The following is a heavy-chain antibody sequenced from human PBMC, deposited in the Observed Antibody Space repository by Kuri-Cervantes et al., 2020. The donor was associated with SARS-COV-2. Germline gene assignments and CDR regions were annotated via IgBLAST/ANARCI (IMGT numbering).Heavy chain of an antibody. Sequence: SETLSLTCAVSGYSISSGYYWGWIRQPPGKGLEWIGSIYHSGSTNYNPSLKSRVTISVDTSRNQFSLKLSSVTAADTAVYYCARDSRLVGYYRNYYYGMDVWGQGTTVTVSS. CDR2: IYHSGST. V-gene: IGHV4-38-2*02. CDR1: GYSISSGYY. CDR3: ARDSRLVGYYRNYYYGMDV. D-gene: IGHD3-3*01. J-gene: IGHJ6*02.